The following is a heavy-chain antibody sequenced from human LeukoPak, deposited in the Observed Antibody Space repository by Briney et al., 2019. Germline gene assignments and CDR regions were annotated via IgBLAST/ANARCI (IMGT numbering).Heavy chain of an antibody. J-gene: IGHJ3*02. V-gene: IGHV3-23*01. D-gene: IGHD6-13*01. CDR2: ISGSGGST. Sequence: GGSLRLSCAASGFTFSSYGMHWVRQAPGKGLEWVSAISGSGGSTYYADSVKGRFTISRDNSKNTLYLQMNSLRAEDTAVYYCAKDSRDAFDIWGQGTMVTVSS. CDR3: AKDSRDAFDI. CDR1: GFTFSSYG.